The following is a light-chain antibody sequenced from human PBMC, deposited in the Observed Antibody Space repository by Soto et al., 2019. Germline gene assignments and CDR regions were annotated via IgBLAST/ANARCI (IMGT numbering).Light chain of an antibody. V-gene: IGLV1-51*02. Sequence: QSVLTQPPSVSAAPGQKVTISCSGSSSNIGNNYVSWYQQLPGTAPKLLIYENNKRPSGIPDRLSGSKSGTSATLGITGLQTGDEADYYCGTWDSSLSAVLFGGGTQLTVL. CDR1: SSNIGNNY. J-gene: IGLJ2*01. CDR2: ENN. CDR3: GTWDSSLSAVL.